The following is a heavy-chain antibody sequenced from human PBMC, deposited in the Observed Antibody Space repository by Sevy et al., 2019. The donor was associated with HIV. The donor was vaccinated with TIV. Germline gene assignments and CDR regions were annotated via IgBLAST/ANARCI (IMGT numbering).Heavy chain of an antibody. D-gene: IGHD1-1*01. CDR1: RFTFSSFF. CDR3: ALERLSSNVAEYFQN. J-gene: IGHJ1*01. CDR2: ISYDGSNE. Sequence: GGSLRLSCAASRFTFSSFFMHWVRQAPGKGLEWVATISYDGSNEHYADSVKGRFTISRDNSKNALYLQMNSLRAEDTAVYYCALERLSSNVAEYFQNWGQGTLVTVSS. V-gene: IGHV3-30-3*01.